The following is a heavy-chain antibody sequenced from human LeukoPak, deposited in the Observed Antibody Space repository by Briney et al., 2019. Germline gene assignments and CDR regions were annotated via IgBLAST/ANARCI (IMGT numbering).Heavy chain of an antibody. J-gene: IGHJ5*02. V-gene: IGHV4-39*07. D-gene: IGHD3-3*01. CDR1: GGSISSSSYY. Sequence: SETLSLTCTVYGGSISSSSYYWGWIRQPPGKGLEWIGSIYYSGSTYYNPSLKSRVTISVDTSKNQFSLKLSSVTAADTAVYYCVAVWSGYYNHDFWFDPWGQGTLVTVSS. CDR2: IYYSGST. CDR3: VAVWSGYYNHDFWFDP.